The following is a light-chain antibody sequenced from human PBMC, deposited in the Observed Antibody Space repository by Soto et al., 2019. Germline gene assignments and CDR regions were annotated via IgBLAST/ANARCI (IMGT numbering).Light chain of an antibody. CDR3: QQSYKMPS. J-gene: IGKJ5*01. Sequence: EIPLTQSPSSLAASVRDRLTLTCRASRNVSIYLNWYQHKPGKGPTLLIHATSNLQIGVPSRFSGSGSGTEFTLTISGLEPEDFGTYYCQQSYKMPSFGQGTRLEIK. CDR2: ATS. CDR1: RNVSIY. V-gene: IGKV1-39*01.